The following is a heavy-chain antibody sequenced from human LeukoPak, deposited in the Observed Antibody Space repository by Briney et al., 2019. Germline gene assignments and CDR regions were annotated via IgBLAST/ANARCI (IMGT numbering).Heavy chain of an antibody. CDR2: ISYDGSNK. J-gene: IGHJ4*02. CDR1: GFTFSSYG. Sequence: PGGSLRFSCAASGFTFSSYGMHWVRQAPGKGLEWVAVISYDGSNKYYADSVKGRFTISRDNSKNTLYLQMNSLRAEDTAVYYCAKDGADSSGYLYYFDYWGQGTLVTVSS. D-gene: IGHD3-22*01. CDR3: AKDGADSSGYLYYFDY. V-gene: IGHV3-30*18.